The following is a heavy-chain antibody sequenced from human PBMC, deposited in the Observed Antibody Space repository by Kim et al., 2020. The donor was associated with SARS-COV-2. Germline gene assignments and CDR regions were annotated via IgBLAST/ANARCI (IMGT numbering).Heavy chain of an antibody. Sequence: GGSLRLSCVASGFDFSVHFLDWVRQAPGKGLEWVGRSRNNPYTDTTEYAASVRGRFSISRDDSRKSLFLHLKSLKVEDSAVYYCARVGRGAVANPLDSWGQGTLVTVSS. V-gene: IGHV3-72*01. D-gene: IGHD1-26*01. CDR2: SRNNPYTDTT. CDR1: GFDFSVHF. CDR3: ARVGRGAVANPLDS. J-gene: IGHJ4*02.